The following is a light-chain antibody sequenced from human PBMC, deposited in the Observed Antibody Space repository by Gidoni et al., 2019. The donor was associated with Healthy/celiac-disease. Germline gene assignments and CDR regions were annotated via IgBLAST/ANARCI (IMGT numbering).Light chain of an antibody. CDR2: VAS. CDR1: QSVSSN. Sequence: EIVMTQSPGTLSVSPGERATLSCRASQSVSSNLAWYPQKPGQAPRLLIYVASTRATGIPARFSGSGSGTEFTHTISSLQSEDFAVYYCQQYNNWPPVTFGQGTRLEIK. J-gene: IGKJ5*01. V-gene: IGKV3-15*01. CDR3: QQYNNWPPVT.